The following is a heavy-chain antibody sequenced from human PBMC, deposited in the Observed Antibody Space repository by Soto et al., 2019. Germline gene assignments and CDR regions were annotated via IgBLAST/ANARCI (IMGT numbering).Heavy chain of an antibody. J-gene: IGHJ6*02. CDR1: GFSLSTSGMC. Sequence: SGPTLVNPTQTLTLTCTFSGFSLSTSGMCVSWIRQPPGKALEWLALIDWDDDKYYSTSLKTRLTISKDTSKNQVVLTMTNMDPVDTATYYCARLTYYDFWSGYFDGMDVWGQGTTVTVSS. V-gene: IGHV2-70*01. D-gene: IGHD3-3*01. CDR3: ARLTYYDFWSGYFDGMDV. CDR2: IDWDDDK.